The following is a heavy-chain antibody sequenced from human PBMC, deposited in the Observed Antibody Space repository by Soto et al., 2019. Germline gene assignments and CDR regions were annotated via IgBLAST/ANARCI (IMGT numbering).Heavy chain of an antibody. D-gene: IGHD6-13*01. CDR2: INDSGGT. CDR3: ARGRKAYSSSWYVD. CDR1: GGSFSGYC. V-gene: IGHV4-34*01. J-gene: IGHJ4*02. Sequence: QVQLQQWGAGLLKPSETLSLNCAVYGGSFSGYCWSWIRQPPGKGLEWIGEINDSGGTNYNPSLKRRVSISVDPSKNQFSLNLSSVTAADTAVYHCARGRKAYSSSWYVDWGQGTLVTVSS.